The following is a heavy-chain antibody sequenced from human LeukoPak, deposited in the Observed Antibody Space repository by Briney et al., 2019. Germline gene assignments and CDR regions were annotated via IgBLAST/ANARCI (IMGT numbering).Heavy chain of an antibody. V-gene: IGHV4-39*07. CDR2: IYYSGST. CDR1: GGSTSNSVYY. Sequence: SEPLSLTCTVSGGSTSNSVYYWGWIRQPPGKGLEWIGSIYYSGSTYYNPSLKSRVTISVDTSKNQFSLKLSSVTAADTAVYYCACRTPVVAATLEDYWGQGTLVTVSS. CDR3: ACRTPVVAATLEDY. J-gene: IGHJ4*02. D-gene: IGHD2-15*01.